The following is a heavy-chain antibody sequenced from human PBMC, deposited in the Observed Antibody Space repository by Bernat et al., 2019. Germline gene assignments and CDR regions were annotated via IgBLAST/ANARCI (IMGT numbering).Heavy chain of an antibody. CDR1: GFTFSGSA. J-gene: IGHJ4*02. D-gene: IGHD3-16*01. CDR2: IRSKANSYAT. CDR3: TGGSLYYFDY. Sequence: EVQLVESGGGLVQPGGSLKLSCAASGFTFSGSAMHCVRQASGKGLGRVGRIRSKANSYATAYAASVKGRVTISRDDSKNTAYLQMNSLKTEDTAVYYCTGGSLYYFDYWGQGTLVTVSS. V-gene: IGHV3-73*01.